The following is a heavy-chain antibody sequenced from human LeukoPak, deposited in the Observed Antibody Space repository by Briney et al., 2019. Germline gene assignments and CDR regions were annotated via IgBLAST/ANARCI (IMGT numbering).Heavy chain of an antibody. Sequence: GASVTVSCTASGYTFTSYYMHWVRQAPGQGLEWMGIINPSGGSTSYAQKFQGRVTMTRDTSTSTVYMELSSLRSEDTAVYHCARARNLGDGYNPSYWGQGTLVTVSS. CDR2: INPSGGST. CDR1: GYTFTSYY. CDR3: ARARNLGDGYNPSY. J-gene: IGHJ4*02. V-gene: IGHV1-46*01. D-gene: IGHD5-24*01.